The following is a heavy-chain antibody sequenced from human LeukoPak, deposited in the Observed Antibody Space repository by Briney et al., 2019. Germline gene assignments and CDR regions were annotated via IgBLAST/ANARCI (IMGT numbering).Heavy chain of an antibody. CDR1: GGSISSYY. CDR3: ARDRWELGSYYFDY. J-gene: IGHJ4*02. Sequence: PSETLSLTCTVSGGSISSYYWSWIRQPAGKGLEWIGRIYTSGSTNYNPSLKSRVTMSVDTSKNQFSLKLSSVTAADTAVYYCARDRWELGSYYFDYWGQGTLVTVSS. CDR2: IYTSGST. D-gene: IGHD1-26*01. V-gene: IGHV4-4*07.